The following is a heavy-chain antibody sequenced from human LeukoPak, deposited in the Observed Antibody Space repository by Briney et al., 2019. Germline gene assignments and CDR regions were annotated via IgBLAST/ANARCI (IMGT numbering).Heavy chain of an antibody. D-gene: IGHD1-26*01. J-gene: IGHJ4*02. V-gene: IGHV3-11*01. CDR3: ARGWVVGATRLAG. CDR1: GFSFCDYY. CDR2: ISSSGSTI. Sequence: PGGSLRLSSAPSGFSFCDYYMSSIREAPGERLEWVSYISSSGSTIYYAESVKGRFTNSRENAKNSRYRQMNSLRAEDTAVYYCARGWVVGATRLAGGGQGPLVTVYS.